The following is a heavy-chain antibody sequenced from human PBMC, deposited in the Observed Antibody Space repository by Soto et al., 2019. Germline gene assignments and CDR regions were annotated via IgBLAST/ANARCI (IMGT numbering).Heavy chain of an antibody. D-gene: IGHD3-3*01. V-gene: IGHV1-18*01. J-gene: IGHJ4*01. Sequence: ASVNVSCKASGYTFSNYGISWVRQAPGQGLEWMGWISAYHGNTNYAQKLQGRVTLTTDTSTSTAYMELRSLRSDDTGVYYCARVPPYFSFFGGLPSLQKNWGQRTLDLVSS. CDR1: GYTFSNYG. CDR3: ARVPPYFSFFGGLPSLQKN. CDR2: ISAYHGNT.